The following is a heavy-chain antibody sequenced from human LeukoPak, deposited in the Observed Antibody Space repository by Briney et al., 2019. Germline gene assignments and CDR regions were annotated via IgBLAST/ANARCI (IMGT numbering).Heavy chain of an antibody. D-gene: IGHD5-18*01. CDR3: ARGVIQLLDY. Sequence: GGSLRLSCAASGFTFSSYSMNWVREAPGKGLEWVSSISSSSSYIYYADSVKGRFTISRDNAKNSLYLQMNSLRAEDAAVYYCARGVIQLLDYWSQGTLVTVSS. J-gene: IGHJ4*02. V-gene: IGHV3-21*01. CDR1: GFTFSSYS. CDR2: ISSSSSYI.